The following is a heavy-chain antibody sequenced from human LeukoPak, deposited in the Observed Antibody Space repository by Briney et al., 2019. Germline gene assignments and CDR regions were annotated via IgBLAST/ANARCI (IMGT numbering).Heavy chain of an antibody. D-gene: IGHD3-22*01. Sequence: GRSLRLSCAASGFTFDDYAMHWVRQAPGKGLEWVSGISWNSGSIGYADSVKGRFTISRDNAKNSLYLQMNSLRAEDTALYYCAEDSGSMIVAGHDYWGQGTLVTVSS. CDR2: ISWNSGSI. J-gene: IGHJ4*02. CDR1: GFTFDDYA. V-gene: IGHV3-9*01. CDR3: AEDSGSMIVAGHDY.